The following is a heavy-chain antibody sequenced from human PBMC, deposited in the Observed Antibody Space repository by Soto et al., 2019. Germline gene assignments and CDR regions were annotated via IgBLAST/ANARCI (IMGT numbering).Heavy chain of an antibody. D-gene: IGHD2-8*01. CDR2: INPGSGYT. J-gene: IGHJ4*02. CDR3: TRDLNGGNPFDY. Sequence: QVQLLKPGPEVRKPGASVRLSCRLSGNTPPNYSIQWVRQPAGQGLQWLGWINPGSGYTEYSQRFQGRVTLSRDNSASTFYMDLTSLTSEDTAVYFCTRDLNGGNPFDYWGQGTLVTVSS. V-gene: IGHV1-3*01. CDR1: GNTPPNYS.